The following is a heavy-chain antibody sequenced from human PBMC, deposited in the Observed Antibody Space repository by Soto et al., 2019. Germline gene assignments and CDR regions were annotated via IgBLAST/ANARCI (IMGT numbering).Heavy chain of an antibody. V-gene: IGHV1-2*04. Sequence: ASVKVSCKASGYSFTDYQIHWVRQAPGEVLEWLGRINPKSGGTSTAQKFQGWVTMTRDRSISTVYMELTRLRSDDTAVYFCARGHSTDCSNGVCSFFYNHEMDVWGQGTTVTVSS. D-gene: IGHD2-8*01. J-gene: IGHJ6*02. CDR1: GYSFTDYQ. CDR3: ARGHSTDCSNGVCSFFYNHEMDV. CDR2: INPKSGGT.